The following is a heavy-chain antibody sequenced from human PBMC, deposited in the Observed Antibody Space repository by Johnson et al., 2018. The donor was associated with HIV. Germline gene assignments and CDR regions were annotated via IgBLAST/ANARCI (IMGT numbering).Heavy chain of an antibody. D-gene: IGHD6-6*01. CDR3: AKVSSSSTWAHDPFDV. CDR1: GFTFDDYA. V-gene: IGHV3-9*01. Sequence: QLVESGGGLVQPGRSLRLSCAASGFTFDDYAMHWVRQAPGKGLEWVSGISWNSGSIGYADSVNGRFTISRDNAKNSLYLQMNSLRVEDTALYYCAKVSSSSTWAHDPFDVWGQGTMVTVSS. CDR2: ISWNSGSI. J-gene: IGHJ3*01.